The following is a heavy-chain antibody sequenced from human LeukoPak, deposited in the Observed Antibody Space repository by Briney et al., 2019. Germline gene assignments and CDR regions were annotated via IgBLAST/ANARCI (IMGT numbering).Heavy chain of an antibody. J-gene: IGHJ4*02. V-gene: IGHV3-53*01. Sequence: PGGSLRLSCTASGFTVSDSYMSWVRQAPGKGLEWVSIIYSDRSAYYAASVKGRFTISRDDSKNTLYLQMNSLRAEDTAVYYCAKNSGSYSDYFDYWGQGTLVTVSS. D-gene: IGHD1-26*01. CDR1: GFTVSDSY. CDR3: AKNSGSYSDYFDY. CDR2: IYSDRSA.